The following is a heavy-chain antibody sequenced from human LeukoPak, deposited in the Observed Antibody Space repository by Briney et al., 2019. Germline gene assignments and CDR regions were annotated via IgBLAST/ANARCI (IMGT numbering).Heavy chain of an antibody. CDR3: ARGLGYCSSTSGSHHIDH. CDR2: INSSGSTI. CDR1: GFTFSDYY. D-gene: IGHD2-2*01. J-gene: IGHJ4*02. V-gene: IGHV3-11*01. Sequence: GGSLRLPCAASGFTFSDYYMSWIRQAPGKGLEWVSYINSSGSTIYYADSVKGRFTISRDNAKNSLYLQMNSLRAEDTAVYYCARGLGYCSSTSGSHHIDHGGQGTLVTVSS.